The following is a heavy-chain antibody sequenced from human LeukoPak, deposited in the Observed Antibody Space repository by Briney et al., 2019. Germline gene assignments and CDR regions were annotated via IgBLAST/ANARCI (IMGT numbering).Heavy chain of an antibody. CDR2: IFYSGRT. D-gene: IGHD3-3*01. J-gene: IGHJ6*03. CDR1: GGSISSYY. CDR3: ARVIMSSIFYYYMDV. V-gene: IGHV4-59*01. Sequence: SETLSLTCTVSGGSISSYYWNWIRQPPGKGLEWIGYIFYSGRTNYNPSLKSRVTISVDTSKNWFSLRLTSVTAADTAVYYCARVIMSSIFYYYMDVWGKGTTVTVSS.